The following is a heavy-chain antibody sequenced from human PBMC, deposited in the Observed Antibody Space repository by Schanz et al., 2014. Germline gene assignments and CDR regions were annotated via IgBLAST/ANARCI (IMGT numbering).Heavy chain of an antibody. CDR2: INNSGST. V-gene: IGHV4-4*02. Sequence: QVQLQESGPGLVKPSGTLSLTCAVSGGFISSINWWSWVRQSPGTGLEWIGEINNSGSTNYNPSLKSRVPISLYSSKSKFSLTLNAVTAADTAVYYCARDERDLPRSLFVFWGQGTLVTVSS. CDR3: ARDERDLPRSLFVF. D-gene: IGHD2-2*01. CDR1: GGFISSINW. J-gene: IGHJ4*02.